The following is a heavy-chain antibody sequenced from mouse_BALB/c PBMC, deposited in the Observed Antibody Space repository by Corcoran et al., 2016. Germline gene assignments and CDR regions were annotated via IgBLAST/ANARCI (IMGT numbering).Heavy chain of an antibody. V-gene: IGHV3-6*02. Sequence: DVQLQESGPGLVKPSQSLFLTCSVTGYSITSGYYWNWIRQFPGNKLEWMGYISYDGSNNYNPSLKNRMPITRDTSKNQFFLKLNSVTTEDTATYYCASVYYRYYCDYGGEGTTLTVSS. J-gene: IGHJ2*01. CDR3: ASVYYRYYCDY. CDR2: ISYDGSN. CDR1: GYSITSGYY. D-gene: IGHD1-2*01.